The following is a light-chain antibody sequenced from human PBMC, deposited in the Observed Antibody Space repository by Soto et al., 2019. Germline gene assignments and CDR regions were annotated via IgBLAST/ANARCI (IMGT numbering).Light chain of an antibody. V-gene: IGLV1-44*01. CDR2: NNN. CDR3: ATWDDSLSGPV. CDR1: SSNIGSNT. J-gene: IGLJ2*01. Sequence: QSVLTQPPSASGTPGQRVTISCSGSSSNIGSNTVNWYMQLPGTAPKLLIYNNNLRPSGVPDRFSGSKSGTSASLAISGLRSEDETDYYCATWDDSLSGPVFGGGTQLTVL.